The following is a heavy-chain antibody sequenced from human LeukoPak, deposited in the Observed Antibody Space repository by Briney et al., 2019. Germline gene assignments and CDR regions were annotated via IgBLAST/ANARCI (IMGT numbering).Heavy chain of an antibody. D-gene: IGHD5-12*01. J-gene: IGHJ3*02. Sequence: PGGSLRLSCAVSGLTFSNFKMNWVRQAPGRGLEWVSYISDSGRTTFYADSVKGRFTISRDNAKNSLYLQMSSLRVEDTAVYYCARESGIVATIRLYNGDAFDIWGQGTMVTVSS. CDR1: GLTFSNFK. V-gene: IGHV3-48*03. CDR2: ISDSGRTT. CDR3: ARESGIVATIRLYNGDAFDI.